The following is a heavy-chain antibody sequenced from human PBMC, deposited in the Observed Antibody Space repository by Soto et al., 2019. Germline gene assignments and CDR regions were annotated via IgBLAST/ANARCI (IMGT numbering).Heavy chain of an antibody. CDR3: ARQSYSISWYGVDLWRFAL. V-gene: IGHV4-4*02. D-gene: IGHD6-13*01. CDR2: IYRSGST. CDR1: GGSIINTNW. Sequence: SETLSLTCAVSGGSIINTNWWGWVRQPPGKGLEWIGEIYRSGSTNYNPSLKSRVTISVDKSKNHLSLKLNSVTAADTAVYYCARQSYSISWYGVDLWRFALWGQRTLVTVSS. J-gene: IGHJ5*02.